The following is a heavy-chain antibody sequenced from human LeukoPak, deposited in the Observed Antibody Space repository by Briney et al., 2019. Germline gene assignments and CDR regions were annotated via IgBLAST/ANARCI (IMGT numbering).Heavy chain of an antibody. V-gene: IGHV3-74*01. CDR2: INSDGTST. J-gene: IGHJ4*02. CDR3: ARGGSTWYDY. CDR1: GFTFSSYW. Sequence: GGSLRLSCAASGFTFSSYWMHWVRQTPGKGLVWVSRINSDGTSTSYADSVKGRFTISRDNAKNTLYLQMNSLRVEDTAVYYCARGGSTWYDYWGQGTLVTVSS. D-gene: IGHD6-13*01.